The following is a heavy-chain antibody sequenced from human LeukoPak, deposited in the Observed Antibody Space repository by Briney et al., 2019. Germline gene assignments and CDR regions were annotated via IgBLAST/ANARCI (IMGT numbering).Heavy chain of an antibody. CDR1: GFTFSSYW. Sequence: GGALRLSCAASGFTFSSYWMHWVRQVPNQGLMWVSRINSDETISEYVDSVNGRFTISRDNAKNTLYLQMNSLRAEDTAVYFCLYGGYFQHWGQGTLVTVSS. D-gene: IGHD3-16*01. J-gene: IGHJ1*01. V-gene: IGHV3-74*01. CDR3: LYGGYFQH. CDR2: INSDETIS.